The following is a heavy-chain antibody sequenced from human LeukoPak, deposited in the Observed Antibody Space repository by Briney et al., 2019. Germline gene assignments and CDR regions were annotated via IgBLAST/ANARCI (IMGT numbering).Heavy chain of an antibody. CDR1: GYTFTSYY. CDR2: INPSGGST. D-gene: IGHD3-10*01. Sequence: ASVKVSCKASGYTFTSYYMHWVRQAPGQGLEWMGIINPSGGSTGYAQKFQGRVTMTRDTSTSTVYMELSSLRSEDTAVYYCARDHEVRGVASNYFDYWGQGTLVTVSS. CDR3: ARDHEVRGVASNYFDY. J-gene: IGHJ4*02. V-gene: IGHV1-46*01.